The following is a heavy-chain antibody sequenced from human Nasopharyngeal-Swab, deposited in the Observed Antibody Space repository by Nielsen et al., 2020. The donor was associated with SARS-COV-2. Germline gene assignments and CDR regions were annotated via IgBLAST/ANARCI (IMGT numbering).Heavy chain of an antibody. J-gene: IGHJ5*02. CDR2: ITPMFGTA. CDR1: GDTFSSSA. V-gene: IGHV1-69*06. CDR3: ARAHPRSCTDGVCFRSQAYNWFDP. Sequence: SVKVSCKASGDTFSSSAITWVRQAPGQGLEWMGGITPMFGTADYAQKFQGRVTITADRSTSTAYMEMNSLRSEDTAVYYCARAHPRSCTDGVCFRSQAYNWFDPWGQGTLVTVSS. D-gene: IGHD2-8*01.